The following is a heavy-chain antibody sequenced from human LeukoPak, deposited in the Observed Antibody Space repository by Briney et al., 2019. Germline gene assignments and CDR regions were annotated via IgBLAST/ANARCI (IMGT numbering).Heavy chain of an antibody. CDR1: GFTFSSYA. D-gene: IGHD3-10*01. J-gene: IGHJ4*02. Sequence: PGGSLRLSCAASGFTFSSYAMSWVRQAPGKGLEWVSAISGSGGSTYYADSVKGRFTISRDNSKNTLYLQMNSLRAEDTAVYYCAKDGAPLLWFGELLPRFDYWGQGTLVTVSS. CDR2: ISGSGGST. V-gene: IGHV3-23*01. CDR3: AKDGAPLLWFGELLPRFDY.